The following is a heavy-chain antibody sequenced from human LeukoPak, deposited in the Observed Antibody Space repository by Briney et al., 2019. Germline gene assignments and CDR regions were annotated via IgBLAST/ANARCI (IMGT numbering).Heavy chain of an antibody. Sequence: ASVRVSCKDSVGTFTSYAISCVRHAPGQGVEWMGGIIPIFGTANYAQKFQGRVTITADESTSTDYMELSSLRSEDTAVYYCARAPNYASGSYTAPIFDYWGQGTLVTVSS. CDR2: IIPIFGTA. D-gene: IGHD3-10*01. CDR1: VGTFTSYA. J-gene: IGHJ4*02. V-gene: IGHV1-69*13. CDR3: ARAPNYASGSYTAPIFDY.